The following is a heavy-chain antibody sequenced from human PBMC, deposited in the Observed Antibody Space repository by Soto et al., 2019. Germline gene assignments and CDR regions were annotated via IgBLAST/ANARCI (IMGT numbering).Heavy chain of an antibody. CDR1: GGSISSYY. D-gene: IGHD6-19*01. Sequence: PSETLSLTCSVSGGSISSYYGSWIRQPPGKGLEWIGYVYYSGSTNYNPSLKNRVTISVDTSKNQFSLKLSSVTAADTAVYYCARADQWPGDYYFYYGMDVWGQGTTVTVSS. CDR2: VYYSGST. CDR3: ARADQWPGDYYFYYGMDV. J-gene: IGHJ6*02. V-gene: IGHV4-59*01.